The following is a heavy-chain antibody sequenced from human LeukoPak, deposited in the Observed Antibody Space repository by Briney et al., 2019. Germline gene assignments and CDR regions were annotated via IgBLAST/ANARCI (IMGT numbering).Heavy chain of an antibody. D-gene: IGHD5-18*01. Sequence: SETLSLTCTVSGGSISSYYWSWIRQPAGKGLKWIGRIYTSGSTNYNPSLKSRVTMSVDTSKNQFSLKLSSVTAADTAVYYCARESNRGSGYSCGLLRNWGQGTLVTVSS. CDR1: GGSISSYY. J-gene: IGHJ4*02. CDR3: ARESNRGSGYSCGLLRN. V-gene: IGHV4-4*07. CDR2: IYTSGST.